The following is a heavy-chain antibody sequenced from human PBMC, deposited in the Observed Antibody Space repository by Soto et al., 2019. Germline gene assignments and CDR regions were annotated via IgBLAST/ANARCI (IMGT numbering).Heavy chain of an antibody. J-gene: IGHJ5*02. CDR1: GFTCSSYS. D-gene: IGHD5-12*01. Sequence: EVQLVESGGGLVQPGGSLRLSCAASGFTCSSYSMNWVRQAPGKGLEWVSYISSSSSTIYYADSVTGRFTISRDNAKNSRYLQMNSLRAEDTAVYYCARDRGYSGFDPWGQGTLVTVSS. CDR3: ARDRGYSGFDP. V-gene: IGHV3-48*01. CDR2: ISSSSSTI.